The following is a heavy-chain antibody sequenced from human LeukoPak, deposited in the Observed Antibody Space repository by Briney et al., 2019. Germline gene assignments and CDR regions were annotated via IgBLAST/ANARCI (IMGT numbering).Heavy chain of an antibody. CDR2: INHSGFT. CDR3: ARVTVGALDY. J-gene: IGHJ4*02. D-gene: IGHD1-26*01. V-gene: IGHV4-34*01. Sequence: SETLSLTCAVYGGSFSGHFWSWIRQPPGKGVEWIGEINHSGFTNYNPSLKSRVTISVDTSKNQFSLNLRSVTAADTAVYYCARVTVGALDYWGQGTLVTVSS. CDR1: GGSFSGHF.